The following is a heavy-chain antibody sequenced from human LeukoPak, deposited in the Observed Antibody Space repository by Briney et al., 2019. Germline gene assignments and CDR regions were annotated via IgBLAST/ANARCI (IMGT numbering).Heavy chain of an antibody. CDR1: GFTFSSYA. J-gene: IGHJ4*02. D-gene: IGHD2-2*01. CDR3: ARWRCSSTSCFFDY. Sequence: GGSLRLSCAASGFTFSSYAMSWVRQAPGKGLEWVANIKQDGSEKYYVDSVKGRFTISRDNAKNSLYLQMNSLRAEDTAVYYCARWRCSSTSCFFDYWGQGTLVTVSS. CDR2: IKQDGSEK. V-gene: IGHV3-7*01.